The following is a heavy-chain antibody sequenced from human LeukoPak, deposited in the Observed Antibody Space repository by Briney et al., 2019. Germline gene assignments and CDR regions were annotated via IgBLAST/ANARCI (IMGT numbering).Heavy chain of an antibody. CDR2: IYSNGIT. J-gene: IGHJ2*01. CDR3: ARRAYYDSSGYSPVSGYFDL. CDR1: GGSIFSYY. D-gene: IGHD3-22*01. V-gene: IGHV4-4*08. Sequence: SETLSLTCTVSGGSIFSYYWNWIRQPPGKGLEWIGYIYSNGITSYNPSLRSRGTISIATSKNQFSLRLRSVTAADTAIYYCARRAYYDSSGYSPVSGYFDLWGRGTLVSVSS.